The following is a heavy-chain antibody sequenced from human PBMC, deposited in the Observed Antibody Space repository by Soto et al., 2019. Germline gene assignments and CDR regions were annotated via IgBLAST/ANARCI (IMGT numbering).Heavy chain of an antibody. CDR2: IDPSDSYT. J-gene: IGHJ6*02. D-gene: IGHD6-6*01. CDR3: ARYYSSSSYYYYYGMDV. CDR1: GYSFTSYW. V-gene: IGHV5-10-1*01. Sequence: PGESLKISCQGSGYSFTSYWISWVRQMPGKGLEWMGRIDPSDSYTNYSPSFQGHVTISADKSISTAYLQWSSLKASDTAMYYCARYYSSSSYYYYYGMDVWGQGTTVTVSS.